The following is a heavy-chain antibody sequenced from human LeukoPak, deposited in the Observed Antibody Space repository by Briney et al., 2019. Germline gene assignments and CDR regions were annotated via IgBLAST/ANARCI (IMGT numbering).Heavy chain of an antibody. CDR1: GFTFSSYW. CDR3: ARFAITIALNWFDP. J-gene: IGHJ5*02. D-gene: IGHD3-9*01. Sequence: GGSLRLSCAASGFTFSSYWMSWVRQAPGKGLEWVANIKQDGSEKYYVDSVKGRFTISRDNAKNSLYLQMNSLRAEDTAVYYCARFAITIALNWFDPWGQGTLVTVSS. V-gene: IGHV3-7*01. CDR2: IKQDGSEK.